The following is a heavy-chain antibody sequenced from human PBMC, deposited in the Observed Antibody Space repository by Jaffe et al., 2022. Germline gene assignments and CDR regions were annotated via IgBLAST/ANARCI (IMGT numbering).Heavy chain of an antibody. CDR3: ARARYCSSTSCPIRAEYFQH. J-gene: IGHJ1*01. D-gene: IGHD2-2*01. Sequence: QVQLVQSGAEVKKPGASVKVSCKASGYTFTGYYMHWVRQAPGQGLEWMGRINPNSGGTNYAQKFQGRVTMTRDTSISTAYMELSRLRSDDTAVYYCARARYCSSTSCPIRAEYFQHWGQGTLVTVSS. CDR1: GYTFTGYY. V-gene: IGHV1-2*06. CDR2: INPNSGGT.